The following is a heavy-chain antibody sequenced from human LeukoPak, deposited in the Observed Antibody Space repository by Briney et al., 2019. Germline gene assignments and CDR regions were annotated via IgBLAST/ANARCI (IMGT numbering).Heavy chain of an antibody. Sequence: GGSLRLSCAASGFTFSSYSMNWVRQAPGKGLEWVSSISSSSSYIYYADSVKSRFTISRDNAKNSLYLQMNSLRAEDTAVYYCARDRASRVVVPAVKQVSDYWGQGTLVTVSS. V-gene: IGHV3-21*01. D-gene: IGHD2-2*01. CDR3: ARDRASRVVVPAVKQVSDY. CDR2: ISSSSSYI. CDR1: GFTFSSYS. J-gene: IGHJ4*02.